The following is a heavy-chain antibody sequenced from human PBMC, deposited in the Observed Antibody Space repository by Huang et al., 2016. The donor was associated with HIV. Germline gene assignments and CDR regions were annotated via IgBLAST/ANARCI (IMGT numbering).Heavy chain of an antibody. CDR3: ATKTGAMDI. D-gene: IGHD1-7*01. CDR1: TFSFGAYW. J-gene: IGHJ6*02. CDR2: SKQDESEK. V-gene: IGHV3-7*01. Sequence: VESGGRLVQPGGSIRLSCVGSTFSFGAYWMSWVRQTPGKGLEWVAKSKQDESEKYYVESVKGRFNISRDNAKKILFLQMDNVRVEDTATYYCATKTGAMDIWGQGTAVTVS.